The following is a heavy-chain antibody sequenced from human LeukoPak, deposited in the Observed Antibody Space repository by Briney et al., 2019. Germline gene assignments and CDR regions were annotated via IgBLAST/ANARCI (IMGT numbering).Heavy chain of an antibody. CDR3: ATVGGSNLPAEYLQH. D-gene: IGHD3-10*01. CDR2: ISSNGGST. CDR1: GFTFSSYA. V-gene: IGHV3-64D*09. J-gene: IGHJ1*01. Sequence: PGGSLRLSCSASGFTFSSYAMHWVRQAPGKGLEYVSAISSNGGSTYYADSVKGRFTISRDNSKNTLYLQMSSLRAEDTAVYYCATVGGSNLPAEYLQHWGQGTLVTVSS.